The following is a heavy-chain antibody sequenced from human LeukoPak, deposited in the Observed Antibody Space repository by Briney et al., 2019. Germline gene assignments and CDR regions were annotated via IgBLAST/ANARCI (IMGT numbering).Heavy chain of an antibody. CDR1: GGSISSSSYY. V-gene: IGHV4-39*07. CDR2: IHYSGST. Sequence: SETLSLTCTVSGGSISSSSYYWGWIRQPPGKGLEWIGSIHYSGSTYYNPSLKSRVTISVDTSKNQFSLKLSSVTAADTAVYYCAREVTTIGPNWFDPWGQRTLVTVSS. D-gene: IGHD5-12*01. CDR3: AREVTTIGPNWFDP. J-gene: IGHJ5*02.